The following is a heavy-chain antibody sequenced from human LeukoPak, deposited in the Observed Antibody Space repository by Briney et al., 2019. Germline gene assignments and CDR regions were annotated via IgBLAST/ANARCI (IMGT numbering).Heavy chain of an antibody. D-gene: IGHD1-26*01. CDR2: IAISGSYI. V-gene: IGHV3-21*01. J-gene: IGHJ4*02. CDR1: GFILSDYN. Sequence: GGSLRLSCAASGFILSDYNMNWVRQAPGKGLEWVSFIAISGSYITYADSVKGRFTISRDNDKNSLYLQMNSLRAEDTAVYYCTRELSATARAYDYWGQGTLVTVSS. CDR3: TRELSATARAYDY.